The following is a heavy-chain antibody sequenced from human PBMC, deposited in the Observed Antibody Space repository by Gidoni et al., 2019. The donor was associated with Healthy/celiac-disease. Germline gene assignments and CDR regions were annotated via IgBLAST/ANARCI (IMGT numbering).Heavy chain of an antibody. V-gene: IGHV3-73*01. J-gene: IGHJ4*02. D-gene: IGHD6-19*01. Sequence: EVQLVESGGGLVQPGGPLKLSCAASGFTFSGSAMHWVRQASGKGLEWVGRIRSKANSYATAYAASVKGRFTISRDDSKNTAYLQMNSLKTEDTAVYYCTTAPGIAVEWGQGTLVTVSS. CDR3: TTAPGIAVE. CDR2: IRSKANSYAT. CDR1: GFTFSGSA.